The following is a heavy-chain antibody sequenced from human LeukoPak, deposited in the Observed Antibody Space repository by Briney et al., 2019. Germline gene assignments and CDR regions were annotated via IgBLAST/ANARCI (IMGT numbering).Heavy chain of an antibody. Sequence: GGSLRLSCAASGFTFSSYWMHWVRQAPGKGLVWVSRINSDGSSTTYADSVKGRFTISRDNAKNTLYLQMNSLRAEDTAVYYCARAGDSSGYYGYYYYYYGMDVWGQGTTVTVSS. CDR3: ARAGDSSGYYGYYYYYYGMDV. CDR2: INSDGSST. V-gene: IGHV3-74*01. CDR1: GFTFSSYW. J-gene: IGHJ6*02. D-gene: IGHD3-22*01.